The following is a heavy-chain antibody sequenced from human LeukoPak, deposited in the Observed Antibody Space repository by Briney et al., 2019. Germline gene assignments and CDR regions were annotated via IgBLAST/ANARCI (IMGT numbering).Heavy chain of an antibody. CDR3: ARTAVSRSGYYFDY. CDR1: GGSISSSSYY. Sequence: SETLSLTCTVSGGSISSSSYYWGWIRQPPGKGLEWIGRIYTSGSTNYNPSLKSRVTMSVDTSKNQFSLKLSSVTAADTAVYYCARTAVSRSGYYFDYWGQGTLVTVSS. D-gene: IGHD6-13*01. CDR2: IYTSGST. V-gene: IGHV4-39*07. J-gene: IGHJ4*02.